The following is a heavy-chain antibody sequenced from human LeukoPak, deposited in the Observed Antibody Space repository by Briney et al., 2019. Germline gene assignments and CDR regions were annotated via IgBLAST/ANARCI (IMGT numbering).Heavy chain of an antibody. D-gene: IGHD3-3*01. V-gene: IGHV3-48*01. CDR2: IRGRSDTT. J-gene: IGHJ3*02. CDR3: ARTYDFGIGPPGDAFDN. CDR1: GFTFTMFS. Sequence: GVLRLSCAASGFTFTMFSMNWLRQAPGKGLEWIAFIRGRSDTTYYADSVQGRFTISRDNAEDSVYLQMNSLRVEDTAVYYCARTYDFGIGPPGDAFDNWGQGTLVTVFS.